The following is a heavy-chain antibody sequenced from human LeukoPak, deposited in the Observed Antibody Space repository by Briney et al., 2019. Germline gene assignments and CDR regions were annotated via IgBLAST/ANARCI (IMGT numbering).Heavy chain of an antibody. J-gene: IGHJ4*02. V-gene: IGHV3-20*04. CDR3: ASDSTQPGPVVVASTYAGFDY. Sequence: GGSLRLSCAASGFTFDDYGMSWVRQAPGKGLEWVSGINWNGGSTGYADSVKGRFTISRDNAKNSLYLQMNSLRAEDTALYYCASDSTQPGPVVVASTYAGFDYWGQGTLVTVSS. CDR2: INWNGGST. CDR1: GFTFDDYG. D-gene: IGHD2-15*01.